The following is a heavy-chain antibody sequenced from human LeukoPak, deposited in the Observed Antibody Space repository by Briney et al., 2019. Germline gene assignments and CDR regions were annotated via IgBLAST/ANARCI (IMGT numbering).Heavy chain of an antibody. J-gene: IGHJ5*02. Sequence: ASVKVSCKASGYTFTSYGISWVRQAPGQGLEWMGWISAYNGNTNYAQKLQGRVTMTTDTSTSTAYMELRSLRSDDTAVHYCARVQLGYCSSTSCYSEWFDPWGQGTLVTVSS. V-gene: IGHV1-18*01. D-gene: IGHD2-2*01. CDR1: GYTFTSYG. CDR3: ARVQLGYCSSTSCYSEWFDP. CDR2: ISAYNGNT.